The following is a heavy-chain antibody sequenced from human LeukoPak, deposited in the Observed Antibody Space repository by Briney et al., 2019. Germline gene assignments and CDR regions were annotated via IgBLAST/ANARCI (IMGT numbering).Heavy chain of an antibody. V-gene: IGHV3-30*18. Sequence: GGSLRLSCAASGFTFSDYYMSWIRQAPGKGLEWVALISYDGTNKYYADSVKGRFTISRDNSKNTLFLQMNSLRAEDTAVYYCAKSPGIGTYGDRSTAVDYWGQGTLVTVSS. CDR3: AKSPGIGTYGDRSTAVDY. D-gene: IGHD4-17*01. CDR1: GFTFSDYY. CDR2: ISYDGTNK. J-gene: IGHJ4*02.